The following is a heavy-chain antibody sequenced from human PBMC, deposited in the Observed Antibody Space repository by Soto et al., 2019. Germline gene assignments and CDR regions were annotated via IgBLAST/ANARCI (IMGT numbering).Heavy chain of an antibody. CDR3: TRDPNYCSSTSCYSYYFDY. Sequence: EVQLVESGGGLVQPGRSLRLSCTASGFTFGDYAMSWFRQAPGKGLEWVGFIRSKAYGGTTEYAASVKGRFTISRDDSKSIAYLQMNSLKTEDTAVYYCTRDPNYCSSTSCYSYYFDYWGQGTLVTVSS. CDR2: IRSKAYGGTT. CDR1: GFTFGDYA. V-gene: IGHV3-49*03. D-gene: IGHD2-2*01. J-gene: IGHJ4*02.